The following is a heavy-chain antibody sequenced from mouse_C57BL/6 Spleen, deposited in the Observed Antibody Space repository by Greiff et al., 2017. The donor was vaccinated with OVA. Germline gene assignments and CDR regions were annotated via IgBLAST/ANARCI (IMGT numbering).Heavy chain of an antibody. J-gene: IGHJ1*03. V-gene: IGHV1-36*01. Sequence: KQSHGKSLEWIGLVYPYNGGTSYNQKFKGKATLTVDTSSSTAYMELNSLTSEDSAVYYCARCHYYGSSWYFDVWGTGTTVTVSS. CDR2: VYPYNGGT. D-gene: IGHD1-1*01. CDR3: ARCHYYGSSWYFDV.